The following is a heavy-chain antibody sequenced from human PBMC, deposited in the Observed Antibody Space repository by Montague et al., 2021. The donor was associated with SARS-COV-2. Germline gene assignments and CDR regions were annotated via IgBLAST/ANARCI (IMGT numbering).Heavy chain of an antibody. J-gene: IGHJ4*02. CDR1: GGSISSSSYY. D-gene: IGHD3-16*01. CDR2: IYYSGST. Sequence: SETLSLTCTVSGGSISSSSYYWGWIRQPPGKGLEWIVSIYYSGSTYYNPSLKSRVTISVDTSKNQFSLKLSSVTAADTAVYYCAGVAPYTDDYYFDHWGQGTLVTVSS. CDR3: AGVAPYTDDYYFDH. V-gene: IGHV4-39*01.